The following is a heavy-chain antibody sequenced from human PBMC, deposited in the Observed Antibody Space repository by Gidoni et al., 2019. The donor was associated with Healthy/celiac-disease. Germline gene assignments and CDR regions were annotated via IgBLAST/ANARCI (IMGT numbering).Heavy chain of an antibody. CDR2: ISSSGSTI. V-gene: IGHV3-11*01. Sequence: QVQLVESGGGLVKPGGSLRLSCAASGFTFSDYSMSWIRQSPGKGLEWVSYISSSGSTIYYADSVKGRFTISRDNAKNSLYLQMNSLRAEDTAVYYCARDRGSSSLSPNDAFDIWGQGTMVTVSS. D-gene: IGHD6-13*01. CDR1: GFTFSDYS. CDR3: ARDRGSSSLSPNDAFDI. J-gene: IGHJ3*02.